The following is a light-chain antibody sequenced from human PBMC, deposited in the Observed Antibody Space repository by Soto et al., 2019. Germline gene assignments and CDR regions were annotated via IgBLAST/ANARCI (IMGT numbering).Light chain of an antibody. V-gene: IGKV3-11*01. J-gene: IGKJ2*01. CDR3: QQRSNSPPYT. Sequence: EIVLTQSPATLSLSPGERATLSCRASQSVSSYLACYQHKPGQAPRLLIYDASNRATGIPARFSGSGSGTDFTLAISRLEPEDFAVYYCQQRSNSPPYTFGQGTKLEL. CDR2: DAS. CDR1: QSVSSY.